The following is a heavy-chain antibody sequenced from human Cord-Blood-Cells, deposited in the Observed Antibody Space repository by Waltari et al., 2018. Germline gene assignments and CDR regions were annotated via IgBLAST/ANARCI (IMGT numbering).Heavy chain of an antibody. Sequence: QVQLQESGTGLVKPWETLSLTCTVSGYSIRSGYYWAWIRQPPGKGLEWIGSIYHSGSTYYNPSLKSRVTISVDTSKNQFSLKLSSVTAADTAVYYCARAIFGVVMDYWGQGTLVTVSS. D-gene: IGHD3-3*01. V-gene: IGHV4-38-2*02. J-gene: IGHJ4*02. CDR3: ARAIFGVVMDY. CDR1: GYSIRSGYY. CDR2: IYHSGST.